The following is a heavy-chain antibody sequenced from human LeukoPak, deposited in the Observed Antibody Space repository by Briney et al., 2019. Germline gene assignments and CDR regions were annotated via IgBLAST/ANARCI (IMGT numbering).Heavy chain of an antibody. CDR3: ARGIAAADYYYYGMDV. CDR1: GYTFTSYA. D-gene: IGHD6-13*01. CDR2: INAGNGNT. Sequence: ASVKVSCKASGYTFTSYAMHWVRQAPGQRLEWMGWINAGNGNTKYSQKFQGRVTIARDTSASTAYMELSSLRSEDTAVYYCARGIAAADYYYYGMDVWGQGTTVTVSS. J-gene: IGHJ6*02. V-gene: IGHV1-3*01.